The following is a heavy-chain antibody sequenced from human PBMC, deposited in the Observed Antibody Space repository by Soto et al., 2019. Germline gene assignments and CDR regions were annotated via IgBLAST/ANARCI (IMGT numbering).Heavy chain of an antibody. CDR1: GYTFTSYG. Sequence: ASVKVSCKASGYTFTSYGISWVRQAPGQGLEWMGWISAYNDNTNYAQKLQGRVTMTTDTSTSTAYMELRSLRSDDTAVYYCARNLDCSGGSCYDNWFDPWGQGTLVTVSS. D-gene: IGHD2-15*01. CDR3: ARNLDCSGGSCYDNWFDP. CDR2: ISAYNDNT. V-gene: IGHV1-18*01. J-gene: IGHJ5*02.